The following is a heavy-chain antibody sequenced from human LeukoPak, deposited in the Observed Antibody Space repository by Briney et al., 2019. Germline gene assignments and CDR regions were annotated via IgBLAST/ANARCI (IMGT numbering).Heavy chain of an antibody. J-gene: IGHJ6*03. CDR2: IKQDGSEK. CDR3: ARDDDGSGSYYKWGYYYYYMDV. CDR1: GFTFSSYW. Sequence: PGGSLRLSCAASGFTFSSYWMSWVRQAPGKGLEWVANIKQDGSEKYYVDSVKGRFTISRDNAKNSLYLQMNSLRAEDTAVYYCARDDDGSGSYYKWGYYYYYMDVWGKGTTVTVSS. V-gene: IGHV3-7*01. D-gene: IGHD3-10*01.